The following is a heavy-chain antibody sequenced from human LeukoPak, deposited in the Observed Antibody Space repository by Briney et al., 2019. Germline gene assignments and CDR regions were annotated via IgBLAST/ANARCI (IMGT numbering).Heavy chain of an antibody. Sequence: GGSLRLSCAASAFTFSTYPMSWVRQAPGKGLEWVSAISGVSGSTFYADSVKGRFTISRDNSKNTLYLEMNSLRAEDTAVYYCAKGGSYYTSSWFDPWGQGTLVTVSS. J-gene: IGHJ5*02. CDR2: ISGVSGST. D-gene: IGHD3-10*01. CDR3: AKGGSYYTSSWFDP. V-gene: IGHV3-23*01. CDR1: AFTFSTYP.